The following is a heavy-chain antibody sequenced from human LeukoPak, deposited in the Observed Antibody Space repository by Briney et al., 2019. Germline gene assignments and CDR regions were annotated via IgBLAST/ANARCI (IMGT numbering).Heavy chain of an antibody. CDR2: ISAYNGNT. V-gene: IGHV1-18*01. J-gene: IGHJ4*02. CDR3: AREVFDIFTGYCAFDY. Sequence: GASVKVSCKASGYTFTSYGISWVRQAPGQGLEWMGWISAYNGNTNYAQKLQGRVTMTTDTSTSTAYMELRSLRSDDTAVYYCAREVFDIFTGYCAFDYWGQGTLVTVSS. D-gene: IGHD3-9*01. CDR1: GYTFTSYG.